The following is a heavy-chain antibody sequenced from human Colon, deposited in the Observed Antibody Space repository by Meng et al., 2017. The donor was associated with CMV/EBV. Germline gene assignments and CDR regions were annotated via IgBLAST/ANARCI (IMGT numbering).Heavy chain of an antibody. CDR2: IKEDGSEK. CDR3: ARVTRQWFGESNYFDY. D-gene: IGHD3-10*01. CDR1: GFSFDFYW. V-gene: IGHV3-7*01. Sequence: SCVASGFSFDFYWMSWVRQAPGKGLEWVGNIKEDGSEKYYADSVKGRFTISRDNAKNSIDVQMNGLRVDDTAVYYCARVTRQWFGESNYFDYWGQGILVTVSS. J-gene: IGHJ4*02.